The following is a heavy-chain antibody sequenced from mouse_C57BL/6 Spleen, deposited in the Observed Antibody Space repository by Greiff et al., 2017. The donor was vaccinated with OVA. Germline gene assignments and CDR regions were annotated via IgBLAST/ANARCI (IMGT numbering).Heavy chain of an antibody. D-gene: IGHD2-4*01. V-gene: IGHV1-82*01. J-gene: IGHJ1*03. CDR3: ARSGYYDYDGYFDV. CDR2: IYPGDGDT. Sequence: VQLQQSGPELVKPGASVKISCKASGYAFSSSWMNWVKQRPGKGLEWIGRIYPGDGDTNYNGKFKGKATLTADKSSSTAYMQLSSLTSEDSAVYFCARSGYYDYDGYFDVWGTGTTVTVSS. CDR1: GYAFSSSW.